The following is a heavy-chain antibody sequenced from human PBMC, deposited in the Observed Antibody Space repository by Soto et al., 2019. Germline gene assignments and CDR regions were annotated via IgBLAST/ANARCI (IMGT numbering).Heavy chain of an antibody. D-gene: IGHD3-3*01. CDR1: GFTVSSNY. J-gene: IGHJ4*02. CDR2: IYSGGST. CDR3: ARAPPTISAPFDY. V-gene: IGHV3-53*01. Sequence: GGSLRLSCAASGFTVSSNYMSWVRQAPGKGLEWVSVIYSGGSTYYAGSVKGRFTISRDNSKNTLYLQMNSLRAEDTAVYYCARAPPTISAPFDYWGQGTLVTVSS.